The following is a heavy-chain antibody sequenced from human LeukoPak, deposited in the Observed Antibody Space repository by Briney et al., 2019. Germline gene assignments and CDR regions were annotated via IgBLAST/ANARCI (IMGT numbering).Heavy chain of an antibody. J-gene: IGHJ4*02. D-gene: IGHD5-24*01. CDR2: INHSGST. CDR1: GGSFSGYY. CDR3: VRAVEMATIIRSGFDY. V-gene: IGHV4-34*01. Sequence: SETLSLTCAVYGGSFSGYYWSWIRQPPGKGLEWIGEINHSGSTNYNPSLKSRVTISVDTSKNQFSLKLSSVTAADTAVYYCVRAVEMATIIRSGFDYWGQGTLVTVSS.